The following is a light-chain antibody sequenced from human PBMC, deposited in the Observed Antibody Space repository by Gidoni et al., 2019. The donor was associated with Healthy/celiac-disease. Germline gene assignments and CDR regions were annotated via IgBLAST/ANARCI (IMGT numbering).Light chain of an antibody. J-gene: IGKJ1*01. CDR1: QGVRSD. CDR3: KQYNNWLSWT. V-gene: IGKV3-15*01. CDR2: AAS. Sequence: EIVMTQSPSTLSVSPGERATLSCRASQGVRSDLAWYQQKPGQAPRLLIYAASTRATGFPARFSGSGSGTEFTLTISSLQSEDFAVYYCKQYNNWLSWTFGQGTKVEIK.